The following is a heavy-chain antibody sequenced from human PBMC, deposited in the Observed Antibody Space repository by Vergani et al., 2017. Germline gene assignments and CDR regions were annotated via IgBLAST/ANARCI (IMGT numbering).Heavy chain of an antibody. D-gene: IGHD6-6*01. CDR3: ARWGLAARPFPTLD. V-gene: IGHV4-59*01. Sequence: QVQLQESGPGLVKPSETLSLTCTVSGGSISSYYWSWIRQPPGKGLEWIGYIYYSGSTNYNPSLKSRVTISVDTSKNQFSLKLSSVTAADTAVYYCARWGLAARPFPTLDWGQGTLVTVSS. CDR1: GGSISSYY. CDR2: IYYSGST. J-gene: IGHJ4*02.